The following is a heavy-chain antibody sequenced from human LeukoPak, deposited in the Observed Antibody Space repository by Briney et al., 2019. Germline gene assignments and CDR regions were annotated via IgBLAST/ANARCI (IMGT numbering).Heavy chain of an antibody. V-gene: IGHV4-59*01. J-gene: IGHJ4*02. CDR2: VDHTGST. CDR1: DDSITMYY. D-gene: IGHD6-13*01. CDR3: ARNLIPEQLVLNF. Sequence: PSETLSLTCSVSDDSITMYYWTWIRQPPGKGLEWIGYVDHTGSTNYNPSLKSRVTMSVDTSKNQFSLNLRSVTPEDTAVYYCARNLIPEQLVLNFWGQGTLVTVSS.